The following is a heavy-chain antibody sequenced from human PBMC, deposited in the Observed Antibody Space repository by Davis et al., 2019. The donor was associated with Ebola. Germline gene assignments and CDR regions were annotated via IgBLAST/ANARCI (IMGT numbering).Heavy chain of an antibody. Sequence: GESLKISCAASGFTFSSYAMHWVRQAPGKGLEWVSVIYSGGSTYYADSVKGRFTISRDNSKNTLHLQMNSLRAEDTAVYFCAKGSTWNWFDPWGQGTLVTVSS. CDR3: AKGSTWNWFDP. CDR1: GFTFSSYA. V-gene: IGHV3-NL1*01. CDR2: IYSGGST. J-gene: IGHJ5*02.